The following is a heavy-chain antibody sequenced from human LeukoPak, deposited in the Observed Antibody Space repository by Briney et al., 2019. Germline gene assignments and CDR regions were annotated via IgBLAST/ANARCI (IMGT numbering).Heavy chain of an antibody. CDR3: ARGLVRFGERYDSFDV. J-gene: IGHJ3*01. CDR1: GYTFNNYG. D-gene: IGHD3-10*01. CDR2: ISAYNGNA. Sequence: ASVKVSCKASGYTFNNYGITWVRQAPGQGLEWMGWISAYNGNANYAQKFQGRVTMTTDTSTSTAYMELRSLKSDDTALYYCARGLVRFGERYDSFDVWGQGTMVTVSS. V-gene: IGHV1-18*01.